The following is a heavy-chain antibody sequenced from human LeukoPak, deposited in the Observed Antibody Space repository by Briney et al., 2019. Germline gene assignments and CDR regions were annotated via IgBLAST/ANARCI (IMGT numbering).Heavy chain of an antibody. D-gene: IGHD6-13*01. Sequence: GGSLRLSCAASGFTFDDYVMHWVRHPPGKGLEWVSLISGDGGSTYYADSVKGRFTISRDNSKNSLYLQMNSLGTEDTALYYCAFSTSWYGWFDPWGQGTLVTVSS. CDR3: AFSTSWYGWFDP. CDR1: GFTFDDYV. J-gene: IGHJ5*02. CDR2: ISGDGGST. V-gene: IGHV3-43*02.